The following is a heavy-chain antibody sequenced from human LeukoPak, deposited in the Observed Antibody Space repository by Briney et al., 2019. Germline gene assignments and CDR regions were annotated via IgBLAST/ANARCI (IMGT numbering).Heavy chain of an antibody. Sequence: GGSLRLSCAASGFTFSSYSMNWVRQAPGKGLEWVSSISSSCSYIYYADSVKGRFTISRDNAKNSLYLQMDSLRAEDTAVYYCARVRKYQLLITAGKYYYYYMGVWGKGTTVTVSS. J-gene: IGHJ6*03. CDR1: GFTFSSYS. CDR2: ISSSCSYI. V-gene: IGHV3-21*01. D-gene: IGHD2-2*01. CDR3: ARVRKYQLLITAGKYYYYYMGV.